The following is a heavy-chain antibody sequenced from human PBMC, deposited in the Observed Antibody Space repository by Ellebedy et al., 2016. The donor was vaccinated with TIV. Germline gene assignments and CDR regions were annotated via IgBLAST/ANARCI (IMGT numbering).Heavy chain of an antibody. Sequence: PGGSLRLSCAASGFTFSDYYMSWIRQAPGKGLEWVSYISSSSSYTNYADSVKGRFTISRDNAKNALYLQMNSRRAEDTAVYYCARDSYSSGWYYYGMDVWGQGTTVTVSS. D-gene: IGHD6-19*01. CDR3: ARDSYSSGWYYYGMDV. CDR1: GFTFSDYY. V-gene: IGHV3-11*06. CDR2: ISSSSSYT. J-gene: IGHJ6*02.